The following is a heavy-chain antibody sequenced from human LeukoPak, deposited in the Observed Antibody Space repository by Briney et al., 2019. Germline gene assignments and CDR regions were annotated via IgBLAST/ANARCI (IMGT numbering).Heavy chain of an antibody. V-gene: IGHV3-23*01. CDR3: AKDSRGRDYDYFDY. CDR2: LSTGGDNI. J-gene: IGHJ4*02. CDR1: GFTFSIYA. D-gene: IGHD4/OR15-4a*01. Sequence: GGSLRLSCAASGFTFSIYAMSWVRQAPGKGLEWVSALSTGGDNIYYADSVKGRFTISRDNSKSTLYLQMNSLRAEDTAVYYCAKDSRGRDYDYFDYWGQGALVTVSS.